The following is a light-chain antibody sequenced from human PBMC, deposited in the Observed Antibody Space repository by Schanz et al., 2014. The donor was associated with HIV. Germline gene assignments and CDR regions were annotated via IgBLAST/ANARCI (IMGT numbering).Light chain of an antibody. Sequence: QSALTQPASVSGSPGQSITISCTGTSSDVGSYDLVSWYQQHPGRAPKLLISEVSKRPSGVSSRFSGSKSGNTASLTISGLQAEDEADYYCSSYTSSSTVVFGGGTKLTVL. J-gene: IGLJ2*01. CDR2: EVS. CDR1: SSDVGSYDL. V-gene: IGLV2-14*02. CDR3: SSYTSSSTVV.